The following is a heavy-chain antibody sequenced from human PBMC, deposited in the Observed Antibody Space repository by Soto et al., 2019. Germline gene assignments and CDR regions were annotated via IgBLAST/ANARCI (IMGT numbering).Heavy chain of an antibody. J-gene: IGHJ2*01. Sequence: QVQLVQSGAEVKKPGSSVKVSCKASGGTFSSYAISWVRQAPGQGLEWMGGIIPIFGTANYAQKFQGRVTITADKSTSTAYMELSSLRSEDTAVYYCARSPVVVIPFRYWYFDLWGRGTLVTVSS. V-gene: IGHV1-69*06. CDR3: ARSPVVVIPFRYWYFDL. CDR1: GGTFSSYA. D-gene: IGHD3-22*01. CDR2: IIPIFGTA.